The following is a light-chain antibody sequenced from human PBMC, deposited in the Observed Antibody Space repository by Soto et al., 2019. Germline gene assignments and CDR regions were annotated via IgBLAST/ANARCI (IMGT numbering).Light chain of an antibody. Sequence: EILGTQSRGTPSLSLGESAIPSCSAGQSGSISCLAWYQQKPGQAPRLLIYRASSIDTGVPARFSGSGSGTEFTLTISSMEPDDFAVYYCQQYNSYSRTLGQGTQVDIK. CDR3: QQYNSYSRT. V-gene: IGKV3-20*01. CDR1: QSGSISC. J-gene: IGKJ1*01. CDR2: RAS.